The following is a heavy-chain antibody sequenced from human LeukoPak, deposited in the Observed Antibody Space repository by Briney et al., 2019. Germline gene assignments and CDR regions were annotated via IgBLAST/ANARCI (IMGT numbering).Heavy chain of an antibody. CDR1: GFTFSKFW. Sequence: PGGSLRLSCAASGFTFSKFWMSWVRQAPGKGLEWVANIKVDGSEKNYVDSVKGRFTISRDNAKNSLYLQMNSLRAEDTAVYYCARERGSSFDYWGQGTLVTVSS. J-gene: IGHJ4*02. V-gene: IGHV3-7*01. CDR2: IKVDGSEK. D-gene: IGHD1-26*01. CDR3: ARERGSSFDY.